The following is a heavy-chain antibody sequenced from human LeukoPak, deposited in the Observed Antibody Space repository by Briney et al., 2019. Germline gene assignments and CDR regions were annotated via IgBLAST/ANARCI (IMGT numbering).Heavy chain of an antibody. CDR1: GGSISSSSHY. J-gene: IGHJ6*03. D-gene: IGHD2-2*01. Sequence: PSETLSLTCNVSGGSISSSSHYWGWIRQPPGKGLEWIGSIYHTGNTYYNPSLKSRLTISVDKSKNQFSLKLSSVTAADTAVYYCARVWRNPVVPAAMSGYYYMDVWGKGTTVTVSS. CDR3: ARVWRNPVVPAAMSGYYYMDV. V-gene: IGHV4-39*07. CDR2: IYHTGNT.